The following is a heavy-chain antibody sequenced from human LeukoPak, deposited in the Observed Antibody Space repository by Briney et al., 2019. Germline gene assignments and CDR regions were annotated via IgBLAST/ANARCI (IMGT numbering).Heavy chain of an antibody. Sequence: GGSLRLSCAASGFTFSSYSMNWVRQAPGKGVEWVSSISSSSSYIYYADSVKGRFTISRDNAKNSLYLQMNSLRAEDTAVYYCARSVSSTSWEFDYWGQGTLVTVSS. CDR3: ARSVSSTSWEFDY. D-gene: IGHD2-2*01. CDR2: ISSSSSYI. J-gene: IGHJ4*02. CDR1: GFTFSSYS. V-gene: IGHV3-21*01.